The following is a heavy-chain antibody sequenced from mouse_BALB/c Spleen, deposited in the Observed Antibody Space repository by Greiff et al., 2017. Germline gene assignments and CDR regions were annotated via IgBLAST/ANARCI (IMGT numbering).Heavy chain of an antibody. J-gene: IGHJ2*01. CDR3: ARSRGFTGTGYFDY. CDR1: GFTFSSFG. CDR2: ISSGSSTI. Sequence: EVQRVESGGGLVQPGGSRKLSCAASGFTFSSFGMHWVRQAPEKGLEWVAYISSGSSTIYYADTVKGRFTISRDNPKNTLFLQMTSLRSEDTAMYYCARSRGFTGTGYFDYWGQGTTLTVSS. D-gene: IGHD4-1*01. V-gene: IGHV5-17*02.